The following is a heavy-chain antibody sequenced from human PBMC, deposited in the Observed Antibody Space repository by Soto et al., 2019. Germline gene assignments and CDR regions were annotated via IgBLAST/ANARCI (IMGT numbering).Heavy chain of an antibody. CDR2: IYPGDSDT. Sequence: GEALKISCKGSGYSFTSYWIGWVRQMPGKGLEWMAIIYPGDSDTRYSPSLQGQVTISVDKSITTAYLQWSSLKASDTAMYYCAGGRTFPTGYWGQGTRVTVSS. J-gene: IGHJ4*02. V-gene: IGHV5-51*01. D-gene: IGHD3-16*01. CDR3: AGGRTFPTGY. CDR1: GYSFTSYW.